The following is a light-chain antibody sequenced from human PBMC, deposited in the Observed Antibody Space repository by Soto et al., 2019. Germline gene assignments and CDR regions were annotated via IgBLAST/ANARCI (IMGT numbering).Light chain of an antibody. CDR3: CSYAGSYPFVV. CDR1: SSDVGGYNY. Sequence: QSALTQPRSVSGSPRQSVTISCTGTSSDVGGYNYVSWYQQHPGKAPKLMIYDVSKRPSGVPDRFSGSKSGNTASLTISGLQAEDEADYYCCSYAGSYPFVVFGGGAQLTVL. J-gene: IGLJ2*01. V-gene: IGLV2-11*01. CDR2: DVS.